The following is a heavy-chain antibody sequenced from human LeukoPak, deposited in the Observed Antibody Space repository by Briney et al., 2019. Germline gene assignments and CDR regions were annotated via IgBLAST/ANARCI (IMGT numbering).Heavy chain of an antibody. CDR1: GGSFSGYY. CDR2: IYYSGST. D-gene: IGHD3-22*01. V-gene: IGHV4-34*01. Sequence: SETLSLTCAVYGGSFSGYYWSWIRQPPGKGLEWIGSIYYSGSTYYNPSLKSRVTISVDTSKNQFSLKLSSVTAADTAVYYCARWTYYYDSSGYGTVDYWGQGTLVSVSS. J-gene: IGHJ4*02. CDR3: ARWTYYYDSSGYGTVDY.